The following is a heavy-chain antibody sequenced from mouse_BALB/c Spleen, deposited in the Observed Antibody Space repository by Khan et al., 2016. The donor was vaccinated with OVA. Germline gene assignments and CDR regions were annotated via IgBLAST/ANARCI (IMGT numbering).Heavy chain of an antibody. J-gene: IGHJ3*01. CDR2: INPSTGYT. D-gene: IGHD2-2*01. CDR3: ARGGYGSFAY. V-gene: IGHV1-7*01. CDR1: GYTFTDYW. Sequence: VQLLESGAELAKPGASVKMSCKASGYTFTDYWIHWVKKRPGQGLEWIGYINPSTGYTEYNHKFKDKATLTADKSSSTAYMQLSSLTSEDSAVYYCARGGYGSFAYWGQGTLVTVSA.